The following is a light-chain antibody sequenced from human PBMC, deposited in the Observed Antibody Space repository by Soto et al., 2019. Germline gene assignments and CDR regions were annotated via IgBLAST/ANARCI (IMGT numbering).Light chain of an antibody. CDR1: SSNSGAGYD. CDR2: ANT. V-gene: IGLV1-40*01. CDR3: QSYDSSLSGWV. Sequence: QSVLTQPPSVSGAPGQRVTISCTGSSSNSGAGYDVHWYQQLPGTAPKLLIYANTNRPSGVPDRFSGSKSGTSASLAITGLQAEDEADYYCQSYDSSLSGWVFGGVTKLTVL. J-gene: IGLJ3*02.